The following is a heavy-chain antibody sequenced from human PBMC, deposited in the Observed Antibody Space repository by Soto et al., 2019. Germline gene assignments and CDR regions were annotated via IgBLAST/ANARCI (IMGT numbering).Heavy chain of an antibody. CDR1: GFTFSSYG. J-gene: IGHJ5*02. V-gene: IGHV3-30*03. CDR2: ISYDGSNK. D-gene: IGHD3-10*01. CDR3: ARDAISMVRGTNNWFEP. Sequence: GGSLRLSCAASGFTFSSYGMHWVRQAPGKGLEWVAVISYDGSNKYYADSVKGRFTISRDNSKNTLYLQMNSLRAEDTAVYYCARDAISMVRGTNNWFEPWGQGTLVTVS.